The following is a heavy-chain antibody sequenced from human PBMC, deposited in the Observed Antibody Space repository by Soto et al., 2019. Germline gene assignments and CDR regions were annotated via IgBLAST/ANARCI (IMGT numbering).Heavy chain of an antibody. D-gene: IGHD2-15*01. Sequence: GGSLRLSCAASGFTFSSYSMNWVRQAPGKGLEWVSSISSSSSYIYYADSVKGRFTISRDNAKNSLYLQMNSLRAEDTAVYYCAREEAGCSGDNCYSRGNFDYWGQGTLVTVSS. V-gene: IGHV3-21*04. CDR1: GFTFSSYS. CDR3: AREEAGCSGDNCYSRGNFDY. CDR2: ISSSSSYI. J-gene: IGHJ4*02.